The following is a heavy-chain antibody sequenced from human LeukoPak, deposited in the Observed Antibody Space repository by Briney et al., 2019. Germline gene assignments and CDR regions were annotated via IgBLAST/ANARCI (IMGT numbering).Heavy chain of an antibody. D-gene: IGHD2-8*01. Sequence: GGSLRSYCAASGFTFSSYSRNWVRQAPGKGLEWVSSISSSSTYIYYADSLKGLFTISRDNAKNSLYLQMNSLRAEDTAVYYCARDLYDGASGYFDSWGEGTLVTVSS. CDR1: GFTFSSYS. CDR3: ARDLYDGASGYFDS. J-gene: IGHJ4*02. CDR2: ISSSSTYI. V-gene: IGHV3-21*01.